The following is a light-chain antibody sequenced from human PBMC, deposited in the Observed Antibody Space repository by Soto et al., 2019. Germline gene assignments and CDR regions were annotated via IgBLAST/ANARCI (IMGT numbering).Light chain of an antibody. CDR1: SSNIGKNF. V-gene: IGLV1-51*01. CDR2: DTT. J-gene: IGLJ1*01. Sequence: QSVLTQPPSVSAAPGQRVTITCFGSSSNIGKNFVSWYQQFSGTAPKLLSYDTTQGPSGIPDRVSGPKSGTSATLGITGLQTADEADYYCATWYSDLSALALGTGTQFTV. CDR3: ATWYSDLSALA.